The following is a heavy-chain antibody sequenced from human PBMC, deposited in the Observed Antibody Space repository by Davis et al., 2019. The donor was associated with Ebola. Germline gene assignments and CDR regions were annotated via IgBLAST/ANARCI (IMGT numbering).Heavy chain of an antibody. J-gene: IGHJ6*02. D-gene: IGHD3-10*01. CDR1: GGSISSSSYY. CDR2: IYYSGST. CDR3: ARGGALWFGELLRTYGMDV. Sequence: LSCTVSGGSISSSSYYWGWIRQPPGKGLEWIGSIYYSGSTYYNPSLKSRVTISVDTSKNQFSLKLSSVTAADTAVYYCARGGALWFGELLRTYGMDVWGQGTTVTVSS. V-gene: IGHV4-39*01.